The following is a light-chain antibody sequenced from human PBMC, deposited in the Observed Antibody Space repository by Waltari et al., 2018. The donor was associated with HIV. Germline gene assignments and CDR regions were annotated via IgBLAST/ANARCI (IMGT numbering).Light chain of an antibody. CDR3: QHYDRLPYS. J-gene: IGKJ2*03. V-gene: IGKV1-33*01. CDR2: GAS. CDR1: RDIRES. Sequence: DIQMTQTPSSLSASVGDRVTITCQASRDIRESVNWFQQRPGKAPKLLISGASNLKPGVPARFSGSGSWARYSFTITSLQPEDLATYYCQHYDRLPYSFGQGTKVEIK.